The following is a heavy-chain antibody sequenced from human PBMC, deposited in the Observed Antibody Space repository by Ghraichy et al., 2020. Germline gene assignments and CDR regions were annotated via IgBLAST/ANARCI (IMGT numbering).Heavy chain of an antibody. D-gene: IGHD1-26*01. CDR3: ATKVGATENWFDP. Sequence: SETLSLTCTVSGGSISSSSYYWGWIRQPPGKGLEWIGSIYYSGSTYYNPSLKSRVTISVDTSKNQFSLKLSSVTAADTAVYYCATKVGATENWFDPWGQGTLVTVSS. CDR1: GGSISSSSYY. J-gene: IGHJ5*02. CDR2: IYYSGST. V-gene: IGHV4-39*01.